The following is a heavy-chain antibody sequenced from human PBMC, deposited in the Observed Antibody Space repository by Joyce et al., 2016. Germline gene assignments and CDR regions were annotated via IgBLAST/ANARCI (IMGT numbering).Heavy chain of an antibody. J-gene: IGHJ4*02. CDR3: AREVLGGYDSEFDY. D-gene: IGHD5-12*01. V-gene: IGHV4-61*02. CDR2: IYASGRT. CDR1: GGSIGSGAYY. Sequence: QVQLQESGPRLVKPSQTLSLTCTVSGGSIGSGAYYLSWIRQPGGKGLEWIGRIYASGRTNYNPSLKSRVTISVDTSKNQFSLNLNSVTAADTAVYYCAREVLGGYDSEFDYWGQGTPVTVSS.